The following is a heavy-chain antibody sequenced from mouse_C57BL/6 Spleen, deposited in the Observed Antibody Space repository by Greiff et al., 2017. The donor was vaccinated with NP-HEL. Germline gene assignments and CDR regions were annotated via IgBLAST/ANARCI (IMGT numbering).Heavy chain of an antibody. Sequence: VQLQQPGAELVKPGASVKLSCKASGYTFTSYWMHWVKQRPGQGLEWIGMIHPNSGSTNYNEKFKSKATLTVDKSSSTAYMQLSSLTSEDSAVYYCALYYDYDLFDYWGQGTTLTVSS. J-gene: IGHJ2*01. CDR3: ALYYDYDLFDY. V-gene: IGHV1-64*01. D-gene: IGHD2-4*01. CDR2: IHPNSGST. CDR1: GYTFTSYW.